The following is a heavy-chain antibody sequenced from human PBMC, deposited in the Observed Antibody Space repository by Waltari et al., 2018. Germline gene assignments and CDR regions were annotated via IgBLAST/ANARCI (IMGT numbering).Heavy chain of an antibody. D-gene: IGHD5-18*01. CDR1: GFTFSNYW. V-gene: IGHV3-74*01. CDR2: IDTDGRST. Sequence: EVQLVESGGGLVQPGGSLRLSWAASGFTFSNYWMHGGRQAPGKGLVWVSRIDTDGRSTTYADSVKGRFTISRDNAKNTLYLQMNSLRAEDTAVYYCARDRGYGYYFDYWGQGTLVTVSS. J-gene: IGHJ4*02. CDR3: ARDRGYGYYFDY.